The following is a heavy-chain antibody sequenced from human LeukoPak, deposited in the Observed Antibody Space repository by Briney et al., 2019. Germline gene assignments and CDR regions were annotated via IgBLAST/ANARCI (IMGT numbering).Heavy chain of an antibody. J-gene: IGHJ4*02. CDR2: INPNSGGT. Sequence: ASVKVSCKASGYTFTGYYLHWVRQAPGQGLEWMGWINPNSGGTNYAQKFQGRVTMTRDTSISTAYMELSRLRSDDTAVYYCAREGIAARLPLDYWGQGTLVTVSS. V-gene: IGHV1-2*02. CDR1: GYTFTGYY. D-gene: IGHD6-6*01. CDR3: AREGIAARLPLDY.